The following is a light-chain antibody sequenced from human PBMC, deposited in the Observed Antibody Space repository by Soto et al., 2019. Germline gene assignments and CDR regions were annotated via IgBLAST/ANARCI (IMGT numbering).Light chain of an antibody. J-gene: IGKJ1*01. Sequence: AIQMTQSPSSLSASVGDRVTITCRASQDIKNELGWYQQKPAKAPNVLIYAASTLLSGVPSRFSGAGSGTDFTLTISRLQPEDFATYYCLQDHNYPRTFGQGTRVEIK. CDR1: QDIKNE. CDR2: AAS. CDR3: LQDHNYPRT. V-gene: IGKV1-6*01.